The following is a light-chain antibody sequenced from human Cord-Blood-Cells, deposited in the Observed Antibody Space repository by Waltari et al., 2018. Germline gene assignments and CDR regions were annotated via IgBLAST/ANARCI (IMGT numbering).Light chain of an antibody. V-gene: IGKV3-15*01. J-gene: IGKJ3*01. Sequence: EIVMTQSRATLSVSTGERANLSCRARQSVSSNLAWYQQKHGQAPRLPIYGASSRATGIPARLSGSGSGTEFTLTISSLRSEDFAVYFCQQYNNWPLFTFGPVTKVDIK. CDR1: QSVSSN. CDR2: GAS. CDR3: QQYNNWPLFT.